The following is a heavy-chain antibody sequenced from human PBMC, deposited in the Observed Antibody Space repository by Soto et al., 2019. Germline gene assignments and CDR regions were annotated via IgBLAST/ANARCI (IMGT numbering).Heavy chain of an antibody. D-gene: IGHD6-25*01. CDR3: ARALGSGVAFDI. J-gene: IGHJ3*02. CDR1: GFSFSSYT. V-gene: IGHV3-21*01. Sequence: PGGSLRLSCEASGFSFSSYTMNWVRQAPGKGLEWVSSISSSSYIYYADSVKGRFTISRDNAKNSLYLQMNSLRAEDTAVYYCARALGSGVAFDIWGQGTMVTVSS. CDR2: ISSSSYI.